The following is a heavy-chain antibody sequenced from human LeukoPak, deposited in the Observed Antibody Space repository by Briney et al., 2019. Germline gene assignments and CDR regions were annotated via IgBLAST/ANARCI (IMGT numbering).Heavy chain of an antibody. V-gene: IGHV3-21*01. CDR2: ISSSSSYI. Sequence: GGSLRLSCAASGFTFSSYSMNWVRQAPGKWLEWVSSISSSSSYIYYADSVKGRFTISRDNAKNSLYLQMNSLRAEDTAVYYCARDDIVVVPAASYFDYWGQGTLVTVSS. CDR1: GFTFSSYS. D-gene: IGHD2-2*01. CDR3: ARDDIVVVPAASYFDY. J-gene: IGHJ4*02.